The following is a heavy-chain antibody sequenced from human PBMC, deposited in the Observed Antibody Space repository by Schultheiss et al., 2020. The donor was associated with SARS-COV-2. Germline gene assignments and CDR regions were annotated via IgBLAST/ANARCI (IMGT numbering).Heavy chain of an antibody. V-gene: IGHV3-66*02. CDR3: ARRVATGPAPFDY. CDR1: GFTFRNYA. D-gene: IGHD5-12*01. Sequence: GESLKISCAASGFTFRNYAMSWVRQAPGKGLEWVSVFHPDDTTHYADSVKGRFTISRDNSKNTVFLQMNSLRVDDTAVYYCARRVATGPAPFDYWGQGTLVTVSS. J-gene: IGHJ4*02. CDR2: FHPDDTT.